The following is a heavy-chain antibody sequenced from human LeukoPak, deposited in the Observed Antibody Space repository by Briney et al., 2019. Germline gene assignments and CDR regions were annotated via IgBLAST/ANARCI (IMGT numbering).Heavy chain of an antibody. Sequence: ASVKVSCKASGYTVTGYYIHWVRQAPGQGLEWMGWLNPNTGVTNYPQKFQGRVTMTRDTSINTAYMDLSTLRSDDTAVYYCATAPGSYHHFDHWGQGTLVTVSS. CDR3: ATAPGSYHHFDH. CDR2: LNPNTGVT. J-gene: IGHJ4*02. D-gene: IGHD1-26*01. V-gene: IGHV1-2*02. CDR1: GYTVTGYY.